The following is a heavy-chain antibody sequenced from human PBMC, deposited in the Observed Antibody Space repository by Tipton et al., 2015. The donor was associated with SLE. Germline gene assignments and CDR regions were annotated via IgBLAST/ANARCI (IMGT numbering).Heavy chain of an antibody. D-gene: IGHD3-10*01. CDR2: IYCSGST. CDR1: GGSISSYY. CDR3: AGVGSGVDY. Sequence: TLSLTCTVSGGSISSYYWSWIRQPPGKGLEWIGYIYCSGSTNYNPSLKSRVTISVDTSKNQFSLKLSSVTAADTAVYYCAGVGSGVDYWGQGTLVTVSS. V-gene: IGHV4-59*01. J-gene: IGHJ4*02.